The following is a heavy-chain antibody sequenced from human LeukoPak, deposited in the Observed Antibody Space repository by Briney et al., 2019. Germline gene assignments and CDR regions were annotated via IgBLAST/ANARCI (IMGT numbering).Heavy chain of an antibody. J-gene: IGHJ4*02. D-gene: IGHD5-18*01. Sequence: SQTLSLTCTVSGGSISSGDYYWSWLRQPPGKGLEWIGYIYYSGSTYYNPSLKSRVTISVDTSKNQFSLKLSSVTAADTAVYYCALRGYSYGYSPVIDYWGQGTLVTVSS. CDR1: GGSISSGDYY. CDR3: ALRGYSYGYSPVIDY. V-gene: IGHV4-30-4*08. CDR2: IYYSGST.